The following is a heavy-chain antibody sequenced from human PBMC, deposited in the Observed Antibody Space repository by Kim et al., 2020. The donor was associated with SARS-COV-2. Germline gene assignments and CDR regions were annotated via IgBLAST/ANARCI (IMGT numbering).Heavy chain of an antibody. Sequence: GGSLRLSCAASGFTFSSYGIHWVRQAPGKGLEWVAVIWYDGSNKYYADSVKGRFTISRDNSKNTLYLQMNSLRAEDTAVYYCAKGSSGWYVDYYYGMDVWGQGTTVTVSS. V-gene: IGHV3-33*06. CDR1: GFTFSSYG. CDR3: AKGSSGWYVDYYYGMDV. D-gene: IGHD6-19*01. J-gene: IGHJ6*02. CDR2: IWYDGSNK.